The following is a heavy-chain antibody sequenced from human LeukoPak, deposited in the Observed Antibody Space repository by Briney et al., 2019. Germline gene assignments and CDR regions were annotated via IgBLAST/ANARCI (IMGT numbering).Heavy chain of an antibody. CDR2: ISGSGGST. V-gene: IGHV3-23*01. CDR3: LEGRVAVAVVYYYYMDV. J-gene: IGHJ6*03. CDR1: GFTFSSYG. Sequence: GGSLRLSCAASGFTFSSYGMSWVRQAPGKGLEWVSAISGSGGSTYYADSVKGRFTISRDNSKNTLYLQMNSLRAEDTAVYYWLEGRVAVAVVYYYYMDVWGKGTTVTISS. D-gene: IGHD6-19*01.